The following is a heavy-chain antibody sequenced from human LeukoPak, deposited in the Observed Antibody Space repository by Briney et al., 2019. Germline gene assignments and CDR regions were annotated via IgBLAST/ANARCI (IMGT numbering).Heavy chain of an antibody. CDR2: INTNTGNP. CDR1: GYTFTGHY. Sequence: ASVKVSCKASGYTFTGHYMHWVRQAPGQGLEWMGWINTNTGNPTYAQGFTGRFVFSLDTSVSTAYLQISSLKAEDTAVYYCARASRYYYDSSAGYMDVWGKGTTVTVSS. D-gene: IGHD3-22*01. CDR3: ARASRYYYDSSAGYMDV. V-gene: IGHV7-4-1*02. J-gene: IGHJ6*03.